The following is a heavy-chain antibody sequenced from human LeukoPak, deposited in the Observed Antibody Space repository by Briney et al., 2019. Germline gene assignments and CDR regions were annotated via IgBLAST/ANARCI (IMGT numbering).Heavy chain of an antibody. V-gene: IGHV3-23*01. CDR3: AKDDDWGRFNH. J-gene: IGHJ1*01. Sequence: GGSLRLSCAASGFSFRSHGMNWVRQAPGKGLEWVSGISPRGDITYYKDSVGGRFTISRDNFKNTVSLQLNSLRAEDTAMYYCAKDDDWGRFNHWGQGTLVTVSS. D-gene: IGHD3-16*01. CDR1: GFSFRSHG. CDR2: ISPRGDIT.